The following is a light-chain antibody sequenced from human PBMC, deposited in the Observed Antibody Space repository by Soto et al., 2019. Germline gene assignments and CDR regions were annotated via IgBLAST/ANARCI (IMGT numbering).Light chain of an antibody. Sequence: EIVLTQSPGTLSLSPGERATLSCRASQSVNNVYLAWYQQKPGQAPRLLIYDVSSRATGIQDRFSGSGSGTDFTLTISRLEPEDFAVYYCQQSGTSPRTFGQGTKLEIK. V-gene: IGKV3-20*01. J-gene: IGKJ2*01. CDR2: DVS. CDR1: QSVNNVY. CDR3: QQSGTSPRT.